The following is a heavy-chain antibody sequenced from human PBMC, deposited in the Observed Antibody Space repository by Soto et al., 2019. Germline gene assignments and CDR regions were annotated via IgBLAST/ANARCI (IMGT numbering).Heavy chain of an antibody. Sequence: ASVKVSCKASGYTFTSYAMNWVRQAPGQGLEWMGWINTNTGNPTYAQGFTGRFVFSLDTSVSTAYLQICSLKAEDTAVYYCARDSGEATATGGAAFDIWGQGTMVTVSS. CDR2: INTNTGNP. J-gene: IGHJ3*02. V-gene: IGHV7-4-1*01. CDR3: ARDSGEATATGGAAFDI. D-gene: IGHD4-4*01. CDR1: GYTFTSYA.